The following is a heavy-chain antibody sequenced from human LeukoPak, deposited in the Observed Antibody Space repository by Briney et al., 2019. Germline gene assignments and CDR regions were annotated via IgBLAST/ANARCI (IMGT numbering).Heavy chain of an antibody. V-gene: IGHV3-23*01. J-gene: IGHJ4*02. CDR3: ARAYSTGYPADY. CDR2: ISGSGGST. D-gene: IGHD6-25*01. CDR1: GFTFSSYG. Sequence: GGSLRLSCAASGFTFSSYGMSWVRQAPGKGLEWVSSISGSGGSTYYADSVKGRFTISRDNAKNSLYLQMNSLRAEDTAVYYCARAYSTGYPADYWGQGTLVTVSS.